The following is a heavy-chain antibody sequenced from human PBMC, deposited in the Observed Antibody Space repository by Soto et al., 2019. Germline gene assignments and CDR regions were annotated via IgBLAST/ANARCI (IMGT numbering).Heavy chain of an antibody. CDR1: GGTFSSYT. CDR2: IIPIFGTA. Sequence: QVQLVQSGAEVKKPGSSVKVSCKASGGTFSSYTISWVPQAPGQGLEWMGGIIPIFGTANYAQKFQGRVTITADESTSTAYMQLSSLRSADTAVYYCARVRVGATYYWYFDLWGRGTLVTVSS. V-gene: IGHV1-69*01. J-gene: IGHJ2*01. CDR3: ARVRVGATYYWYFDL. D-gene: IGHD1-26*01.